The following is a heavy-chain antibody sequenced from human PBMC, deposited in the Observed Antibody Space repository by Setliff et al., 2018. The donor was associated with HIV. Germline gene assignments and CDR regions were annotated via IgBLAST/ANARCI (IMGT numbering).Heavy chain of an antibody. J-gene: IGHJ1*01. V-gene: IGHV4-38-2*01. CDR2: FYQSGST. D-gene: IGHD6-19*01. CDR1: GHSISDGDF. CDR3: ASPLPVIGTGAPFHS. Sequence: PSETLSLTCAVSGHSISDGDFWGWIRQPPGKGLEWIGTFYQSGSTYYNPSLKSRVTISVDTSKSEFSLKMTSVTAADTAVYYCASPLPVIGTGAPFHSWGQGTLVTVSS.